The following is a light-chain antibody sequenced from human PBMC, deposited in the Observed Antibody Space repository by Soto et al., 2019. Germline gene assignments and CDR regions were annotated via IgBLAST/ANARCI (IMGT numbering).Light chain of an antibody. Sequence: AIQMTQSPSSLSASVGDRVTITCRASQDIKNELGWYQQKPGKAPKLLIYGASSLQSGVPSRFSGSGAGTDFTLTIISLQPEDFATYYCLQDYTYPWTFGQGTKVEV. CDR3: LQDYTYPWT. CDR1: QDIKNE. CDR2: GAS. J-gene: IGKJ1*01. V-gene: IGKV1-6*01.